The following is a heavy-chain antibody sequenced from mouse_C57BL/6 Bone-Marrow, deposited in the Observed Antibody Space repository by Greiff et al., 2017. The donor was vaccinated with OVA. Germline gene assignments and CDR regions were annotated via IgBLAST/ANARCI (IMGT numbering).Heavy chain of an antibody. CDR2: IYPGDGDT. CDR1: GYAFSSSW. Sequence: VKLMESGPELVKPGASVKISCKASGYAFSSSWMNWVKQRPGKGLEWIGRIYPGDGDTNYNGKFKGKATLTADKSSSTAYMQLSSLTSEDSAVYFCARAYYKPWFAYWGQGTLVTVSA. V-gene: IGHV1-82*01. J-gene: IGHJ3*01. D-gene: IGHD2-12*01. CDR3: ARAYYKPWFAY.